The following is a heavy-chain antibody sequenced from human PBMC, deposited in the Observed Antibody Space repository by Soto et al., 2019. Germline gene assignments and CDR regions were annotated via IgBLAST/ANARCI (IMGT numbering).Heavy chain of an antibody. CDR3: ARARTDYYNDY. CDR2: ISGSGGAT. Sequence: PGGSLRLSCAASGFTFSGYSVNWVRQAPGKGLEWVSAISGSGGATYYADSVKGRFTVSRDNSRNSLYLQMNRLREEDTAVYYCARARTDYYNDYWGQGTLVTVSS. CDR1: GFTFSGYS. V-gene: IGHV3-23*01. D-gene: IGHD3-9*01. J-gene: IGHJ4*02.